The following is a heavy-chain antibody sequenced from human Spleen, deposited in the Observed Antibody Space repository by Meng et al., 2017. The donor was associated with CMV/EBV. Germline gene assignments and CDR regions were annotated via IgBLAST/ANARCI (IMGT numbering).Heavy chain of an antibody. J-gene: IGHJ4*02. CDR1: GITLSNYW. CDR2: IKQDGSEK. Sequence: GGSLRLSCAASGITLSNYWMTWVRQAPGKGLEWVANIKQDGSEKYYVDSVKGRFTISRDNAKNSLYLQMNSLRAEDTAVYHCARDRARLFDYWGQGTPVTVSS. CDR3: ARDRARLFDY. D-gene: IGHD6-25*01. V-gene: IGHV3-7*01.